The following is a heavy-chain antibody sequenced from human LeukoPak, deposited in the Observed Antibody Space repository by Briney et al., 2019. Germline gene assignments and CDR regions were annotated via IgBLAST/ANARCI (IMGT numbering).Heavy chain of an antibody. CDR1: GFTFSRYD. V-gene: IGHV3-13*01. CDR2: IGTAGDT. D-gene: IGHD3-9*01. J-gene: IGHJ4*02. CDR3: ARVRYFDWLGPFDY. Sequence: GGSLRLSCEASGFTFSRYDMHWVRQSTGKGLEWVSAIGTAGDTFYLGSVKGRFSISRENAKKSLYLQMNSLRAEDTAVYYCARVRYFDWLGPFDYWGQGTLVTVSS.